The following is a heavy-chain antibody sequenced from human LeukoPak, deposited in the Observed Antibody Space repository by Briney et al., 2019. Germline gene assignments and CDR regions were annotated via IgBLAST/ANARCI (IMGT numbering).Heavy chain of an antibody. J-gene: IGHJ4*02. CDR3: VRSLERFGTRDY. Sequence: GGSLRLSCAASEFIFGAYWMTWVRQAPGKGLEWVANINQAGSEKYYMGSVKGRFTISRDNAKKSLFLQMNSLTAEDTGLYYCVRSLERFGTRDYWGQGTLVTVSS. D-gene: IGHD3-10*01. CDR2: INQAGSEK. CDR1: EFIFGAYW. V-gene: IGHV3-7*01.